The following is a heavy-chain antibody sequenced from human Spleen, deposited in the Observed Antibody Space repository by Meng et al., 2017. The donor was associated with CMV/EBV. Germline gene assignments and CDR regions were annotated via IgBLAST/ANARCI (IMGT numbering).Heavy chain of an antibody. Sequence: ASVKVSCKASGYTFTSYDINWVRQATGQGLEWMGWMNPNSGNTGYAQKFQVRVTITRHTSISTAYMELSSLRSEDTAVYYCARGAFEGGGVPWGYWGQGTPVTVSS. D-gene: IGHD3-16*01. V-gene: IGHV1-8*03. CDR3: ARGAFEGGGVPWGY. CDR1: GYTFTSYD. CDR2: MNPNSGNT. J-gene: IGHJ4*02.